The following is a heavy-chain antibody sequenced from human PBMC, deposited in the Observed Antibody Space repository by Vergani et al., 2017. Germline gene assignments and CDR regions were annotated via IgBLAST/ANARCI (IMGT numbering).Heavy chain of an antibody. D-gene: IGHD2-15*01. V-gene: IGHV3-21*01. Sequence: EVQLVESGGGLVKPGGSLRLSCVASGFPFSSYSMNWVRQAPGKGLEWVSSISSSSSYIYYADSVKGRFTISRDNAKNSLYLQMNSLRAEDTAVYYCAKDPGYCSGGSCSGYWGQGTLVTVSS. CDR2: ISSSSSYI. CDR3: AKDPGYCSGGSCSGY. J-gene: IGHJ4*02. CDR1: GFPFSSYS.